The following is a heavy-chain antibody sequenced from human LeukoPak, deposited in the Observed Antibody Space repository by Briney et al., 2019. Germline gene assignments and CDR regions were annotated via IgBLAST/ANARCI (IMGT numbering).Heavy chain of an antibody. D-gene: IGHD2-2*01. Sequence: GGSLRLSCAASGFTFSSYGMHWVRQAPGKGLEWVAVISYDGSNKYYADSVKGRFTISRDNSKNTLYLQMNSLRAEDTAVYYCASILGYCSSTSCPPTRGYYYYGMDVWGQGTTVTVSS. J-gene: IGHJ6*02. CDR2: ISYDGSNK. CDR1: GFTFSSYG. V-gene: IGHV3-30*03. CDR3: ASILGYCSSTSCPPTRGYYYYGMDV.